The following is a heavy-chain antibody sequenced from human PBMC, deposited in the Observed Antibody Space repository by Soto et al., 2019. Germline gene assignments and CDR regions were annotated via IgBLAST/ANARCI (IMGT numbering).Heavy chain of an antibody. Sequence: ASVKVSCKASGNTFTSYDIDWVRQATGQGLEWMGWMNPNSGNTGYAQKFQGRVTMTRNNPISTAYMELSSLRSEDTAVYYCANVHPGIIPLHYYYYYGMDVWGQGTTVTVSS. CDR3: ANVHPGIIPLHYYYYYGMDV. D-gene: IGHD3-3*01. CDR2: MNPNSGNT. J-gene: IGHJ6*02. V-gene: IGHV1-8*01. CDR1: GNTFTSYD.